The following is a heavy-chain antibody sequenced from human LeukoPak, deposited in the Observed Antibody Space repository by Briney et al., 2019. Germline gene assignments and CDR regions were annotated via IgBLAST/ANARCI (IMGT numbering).Heavy chain of an antibody. V-gene: IGHV1-2*02. D-gene: IGHD2-21*02. CDR1: GYTFTSYY. CDR3: AREYVVVTASIYGMDV. CDR2: INPNSGGT. Sequence: ASVKVSCKASGYTFTSYYMHWVRQAPGQGLEWMGWINPNSGGTNYAQKFQGRVTMTRDTSISTAYMELSRLRSDDTAVYYCAREYVVVTASIYGMDVWGQGTTVTVSS. J-gene: IGHJ6*02.